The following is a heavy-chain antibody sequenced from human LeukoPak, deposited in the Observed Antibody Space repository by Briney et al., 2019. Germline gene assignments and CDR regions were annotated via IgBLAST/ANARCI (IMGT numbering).Heavy chain of an antibody. J-gene: IGHJ4*02. CDR1: GYTFTSYD. Sequence: ASVKVSCKASGYTFTSYDINWVRQATGQGLEWMGWMHPSSGNTGYAQKYQGRVTVTRNTSISTAYMELSSLRSEDTAVYYCARGWRFGEFSFDYWGQGTLVTVSS. D-gene: IGHD3-10*01. CDR3: ARGWRFGEFSFDY. V-gene: IGHV1-8*01. CDR2: MHPSSGNT.